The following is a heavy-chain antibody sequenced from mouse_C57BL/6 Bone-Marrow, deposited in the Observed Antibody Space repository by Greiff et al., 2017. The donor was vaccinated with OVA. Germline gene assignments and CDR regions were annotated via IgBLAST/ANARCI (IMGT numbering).Heavy chain of an antibody. CDR2: ISSGGSYT. J-gene: IGHJ2*01. CDR3: ARHGDYGSFFDY. CDR1: GFTFSSYG. V-gene: IGHV5-6*01. Sequence: DVHLVESGGDLVKPGGSLKLSCAASGFTFSSYGMSWVRQTPDKRLEGVATISSGGSYTYYPDSVKGRFTISRDNAKNTLYLQMSSLKSEDTAMYYCARHGDYGSFFDYWGQGTTLTVSS. D-gene: IGHD1-1*01.